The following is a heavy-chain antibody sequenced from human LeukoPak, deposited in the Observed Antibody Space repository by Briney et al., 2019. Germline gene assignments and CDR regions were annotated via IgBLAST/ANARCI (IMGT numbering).Heavy chain of an antibody. CDR3: AKDIVVVPAAHFDF. Sequence: GGSLRLSCAASGFTCSNYGMSWVRQAPGNGLEWGSAIGGSGFSTFYADSVKGRFTISRDNSKTTLYLRMNSLRAEDTAVYYCAKDIVVVPAAHFDFWGQGTLVTVSS. V-gene: IGHV3-23*01. D-gene: IGHD2-2*01. CDR2: IGGSGFST. CDR1: GFTCSNYG. J-gene: IGHJ4*02.